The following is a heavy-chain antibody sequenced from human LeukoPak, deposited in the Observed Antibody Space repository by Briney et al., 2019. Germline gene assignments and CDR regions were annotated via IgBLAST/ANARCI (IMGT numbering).Heavy chain of an antibody. J-gene: IGHJ6*02. CDR2: MNPNSGNT. CDR1: GYTFTSYD. CDR3: ARGLAAAGTFYYYYGMDV. D-gene: IGHD6-13*01. V-gene: IGHV1-8*01. Sequence: ASVKVSCKASGYTFTSYDINWVRQATGQGLEWMGWMNPNSGNTGYAQKFQGRVTMTRNTSISTAYMELSSLRSEDTAVYYCARGLAAAGTFYYYYGMDVWGQGTMVTVSS.